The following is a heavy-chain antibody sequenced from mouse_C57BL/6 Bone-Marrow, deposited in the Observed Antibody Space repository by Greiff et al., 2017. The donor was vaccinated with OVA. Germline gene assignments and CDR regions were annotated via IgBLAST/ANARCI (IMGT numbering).Heavy chain of an antibody. CDR1: GFSFNTYA. CDR3: VRHGSWVFDY. D-gene: IGHD1-1*02. CDR2: IRSKSNNYAT. V-gene: IGHV10-1*01. J-gene: IGHJ2*01. Sequence: EVHLVESGGGLVQPKGSLKLSCAASGFSFNTYAMNWVRQAPGKGLEWVARIRSKSNNYATYYADSVKDRFTISRDDSESMLYLQMNNLKTEDTAMYYCVRHGSWVFDYWGQGTTLTVSS.